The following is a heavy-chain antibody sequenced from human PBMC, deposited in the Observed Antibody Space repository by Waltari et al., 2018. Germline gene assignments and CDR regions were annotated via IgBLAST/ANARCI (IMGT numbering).Heavy chain of an antibody. CDR1: GGSFSGYY. Sequence: QVQLQQWGAGLLKPSETLSLTCAVYGGSFSGYYWRWLRQPPGKGLEWIGEINHSGSTNYNPSLKSRVTISVDTSKNQFSLKLSSVTAADTAVYYCARGRKVGGYSYRIDYWGQGTLVTVSS. D-gene: IGHD5-18*01. J-gene: IGHJ4*02. V-gene: IGHV4-34*01. CDR2: INHSGST. CDR3: ARGRKVGGYSYRIDY.